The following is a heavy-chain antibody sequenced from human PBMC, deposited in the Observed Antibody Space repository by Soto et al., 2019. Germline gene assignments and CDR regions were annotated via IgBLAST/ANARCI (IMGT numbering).Heavy chain of an antibody. CDR2: IIPIFGSA. D-gene: IGHD3-22*01. V-gene: IGHV1-69*13. CDR3: ASPSYYYDSSGYYFPY. J-gene: IGHJ4*02. Sequence: SVKVSCKASGGTFSSYAITWVRQAPGQGLEWMGGIIPIFGSANYAQKFQGRVTITADESTSTAYMELSSLRSEDTAVYYCASPSYYYDSSGYYFPYWGQGTLVTAPQ. CDR1: GGTFSSYA.